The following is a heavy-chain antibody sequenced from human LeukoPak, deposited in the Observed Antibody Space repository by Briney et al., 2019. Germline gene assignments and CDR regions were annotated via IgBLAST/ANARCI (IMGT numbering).Heavy chain of an antibody. J-gene: IGHJ4*02. D-gene: IGHD3-10*01. CDR1: GFTFSSYA. Sequence: GGSLRLSCAASGFTFSSYAMSWVRQAPGKGLEWVSAISASGGSTYYADSVKGRFTISRDNSKNTLYLQMDSMRAEDTAVYYCAKDYPSDRGVIITGANDYWGQGTLVTVSS. V-gene: IGHV3-23*01. CDR2: ISASGGST. CDR3: AKDYPSDRGVIITGANDY.